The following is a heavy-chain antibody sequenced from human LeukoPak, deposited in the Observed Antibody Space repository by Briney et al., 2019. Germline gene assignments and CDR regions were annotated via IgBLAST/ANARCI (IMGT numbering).Heavy chain of an antibody. D-gene: IGHD4-17*01. CDR1: GFTFSSYA. CDR2: ISGSGGST. V-gene: IGHV3-23*01. Sequence: RTRGSLRLSCAASGFTFSSYAMSWVRQAPGKGLEWVSAISGSGGSTYYADSVKGRFTISRDNSKNTLYLQMNSLRDEDTAVYYCAKSIYYGEFDYWGQGTLVTVSS. CDR3: AKSIYYGEFDY. J-gene: IGHJ4*02.